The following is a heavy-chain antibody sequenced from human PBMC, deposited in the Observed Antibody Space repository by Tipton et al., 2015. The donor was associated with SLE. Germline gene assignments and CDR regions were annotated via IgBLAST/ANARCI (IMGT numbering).Heavy chain of an antibody. Sequence: TLSLTCAVSGYSVSTAYYWGWIRQPPGKGLEWIGTIYHSGITFYNASPPTRVTISLDTSKNQLSLSLTSVTAADTAMYYCARRPWGDYYMDYWGQGTLVTVSS. V-gene: IGHV4-38-2*01. CDR3: ARRPWGDYYMDY. D-gene: IGHD3-16*01. CDR2: IYHSGIT. J-gene: IGHJ4*02. CDR1: GYSVSTAYY.